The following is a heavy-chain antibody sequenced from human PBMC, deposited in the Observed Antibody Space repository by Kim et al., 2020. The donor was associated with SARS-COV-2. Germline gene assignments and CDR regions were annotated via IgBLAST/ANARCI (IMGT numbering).Heavy chain of an antibody. CDR2: IYPGDFDT. Sequence: GESLKISCKGPGYGFNSYWIAWVRQTPGKGLEWMGVIYPGDFDTRYSPSFQGQVSISVDKSTSTAYLQWSSLKASDTARYYCARHQYCSGGSCYSNYGMDVWGQGTTVTVSS. CDR1: GYGFNSYW. V-gene: IGHV5-51*01. CDR3: ARHQYCSGGSCYSNYGMDV. J-gene: IGHJ6*02. D-gene: IGHD2-15*01.